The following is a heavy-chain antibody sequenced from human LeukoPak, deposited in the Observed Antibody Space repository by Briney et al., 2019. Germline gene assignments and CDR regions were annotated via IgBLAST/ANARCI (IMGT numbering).Heavy chain of an antibody. J-gene: IGHJ4*02. Sequence: PSETLSLTCTVSGGSVSSGSYYWSWIRQPPGKGLEWIGYIYYSGSTNYNPSLKSRGTISVDTSKNQFSLKLSSVTAADTAVYYCARDWETLDYWGQGTLVTVSS. CDR1: GGSVSSGSYY. D-gene: IGHD1-26*01. CDR2: IYYSGST. CDR3: ARDWETLDY. V-gene: IGHV4-61*01.